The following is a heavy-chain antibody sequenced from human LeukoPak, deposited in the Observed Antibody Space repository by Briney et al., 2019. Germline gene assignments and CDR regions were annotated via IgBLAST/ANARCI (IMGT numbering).Heavy chain of an antibody. Sequence: GGSLRLSCAASGFTFSDYHMSWIRQAPGKGLEWVSYISSSSDYTNYADSVKGRFTISRDNSKNTLYLQMSSLRAEDTAVYYCAKVSGYTSGWYVDFDCWGQGSLVTVSS. CDR2: ISSSSDYT. CDR1: GFTFSDYH. J-gene: IGHJ4*02. D-gene: IGHD6-19*01. CDR3: AKVSGYTSGWYVDFDC. V-gene: IGHV3-11*05.